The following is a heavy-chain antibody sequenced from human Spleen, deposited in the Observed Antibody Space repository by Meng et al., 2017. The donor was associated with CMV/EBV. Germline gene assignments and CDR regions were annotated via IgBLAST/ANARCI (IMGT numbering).Heavy chain of an antibody. CDR3: VTDDLCSGGDCSVAY. CDR1: GYSLIELS. J-gene: IGHJ4*02. V-gene: IGHV1-24*01. Sequence: SGYSLIELSMQWVRQAPGKGLEWMGGFDPEDGETIYAQKFQGRVTLTEDTSTNTAYMELRSLKPADTAVYYCVTDDLCSGGDCSVAYWGQGVLVTVSS. CDR2: FDPEDGET. D-gene: IGHD2-21*02.